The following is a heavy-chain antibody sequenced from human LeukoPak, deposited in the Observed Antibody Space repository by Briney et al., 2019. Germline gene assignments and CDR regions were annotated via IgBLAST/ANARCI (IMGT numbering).Heavy chain of an antibody. D-gene: IGHD1-26*01. Sequence: SETLSLTCAVSGYSISSGYYWGWIRQPPGKGLEWIGSIYHSGSTYYNPSLKSRVTISVDTSKNQFSLKLSSVTAADTAVYYYARLEWELPRGGWYFDYWGQGTLVTVSS. J-gene: IGHJ4*02. CDR3: ARLEWELPRGGWYFDY. CDR2: IYHSGST. V-gene: IGHV4-38-2*01. CDR1: GYSISSGYY.